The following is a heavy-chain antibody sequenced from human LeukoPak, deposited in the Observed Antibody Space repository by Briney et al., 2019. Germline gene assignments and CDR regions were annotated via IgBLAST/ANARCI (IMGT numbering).Heavy chain of an antibody. D-gene: IGHD1-26*01. CDR2: FDPEDGET. Sequence: ASVKVSCKVSGYTLTELSMHWVRQAPGKGLEWMGGFDPEDGETIYAQKFQGRVTMTEDTSTDTAYMELSSLRSEDTAVYYCAVGVGATTNFDYWGQGTLVTVSS. V-gene: IGHV1-24*01. CDR1: GYTLTELS. J-gene: IGHJ4*02. CDR3: AVGVGATTNFDY.